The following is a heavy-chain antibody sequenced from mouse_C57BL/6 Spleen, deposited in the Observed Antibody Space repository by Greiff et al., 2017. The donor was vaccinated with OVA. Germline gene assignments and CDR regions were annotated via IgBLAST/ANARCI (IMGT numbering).Heavy chain of an antibody. J-gene: IGHJ4*01. CDR2: ISDGGSYT. V-gene: IGHV5-4*01. D-gene: IGHD2-10*02. CDR3: AREGYGNSYAMDY. CDR1: GFTFSSYA. Sequence: EVQLQESGGGLVKPGGSLKLSCAASGFTFSSYAMSWVRQTPEKRLEWVATISDGGSYTYYPDNVKGRFTISRDNAKNNLYLQMSHLKSEDTAMYYCAREGYGNSYAMDYWGQGTSVTVSS.